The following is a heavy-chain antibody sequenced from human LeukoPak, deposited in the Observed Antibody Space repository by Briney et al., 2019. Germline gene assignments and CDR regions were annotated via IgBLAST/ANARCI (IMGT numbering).Heavy chain of an antibody. J-gene: IGHJ6*02. CDR1: GYTFTSYY. CDR2: INPSGGST. V-gene: IGHV1-46*01. Sequence: ASVKVPCKASGYTFTSYYMHWVRQAPGQGLEWMGIINPSGGSTSYAQKFQGRVTMTRDTSTSTVYMELSSLRSEDTAVYYCAACSGSYGPYYYGMDVRGQGTTVTVSS. D-gene: IGHD1-26*01. CDR3: AACSGSYGPYYYGMDV.